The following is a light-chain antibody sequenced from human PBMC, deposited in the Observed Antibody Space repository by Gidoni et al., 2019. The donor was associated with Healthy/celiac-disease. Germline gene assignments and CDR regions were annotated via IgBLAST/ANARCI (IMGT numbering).Light chain of an antibody. V-gene: IGLV6-57*01. Sequence: NFMLTQPHPVSESPGKTVTISCTRSSGSIASNYVQWYQQRPGSSPTTVIYEDSQRPSGVPDRFSGSIDSSSNSASLTISGLKTEDEADYYCQSYDSSNQVFGGGTKLTVL. J-gene: IGLJ3*02. CDR2: EDS. CDR3: QSYDSSNQV. CDR1: SGSIASNY.